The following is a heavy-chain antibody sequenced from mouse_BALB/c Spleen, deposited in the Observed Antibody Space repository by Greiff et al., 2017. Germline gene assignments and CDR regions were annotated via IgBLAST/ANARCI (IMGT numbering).Heavy chain of an antibody. CDR1: GYTFTSYT. CDR3: ARGIYYEYAWFAY. V-gene: IGHV1-4*01. D-gene: IGHD2-4*01. Sequence: QVQLQLSGAELARPGASVKMSCKASGYTFTSYTMHWVKQRPGQGLEWIGYINPSSGYTNYNQKFKDKATLTADKSSSTAYMQLSSLTSEDSAVYYCARGIYYEYAWFAYGGQGTLVTVSA. CDR2: INPSSGYT. J-gene: IGHJ3*01.